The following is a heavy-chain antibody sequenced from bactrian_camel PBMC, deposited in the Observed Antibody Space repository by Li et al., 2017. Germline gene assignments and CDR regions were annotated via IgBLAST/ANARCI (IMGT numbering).Heavy chain of an antibody. J-gene: IGHJ4*01. CDR3: ATVHGGSWSGYNY. V-gene: IGHV3S1*01. CDR1: GLEFSRTC. Sequence: HVQLVESGGGLVQPGWSLRLSCAASGLEFSRTCVGWFRQAPGKARGGVARIDTVGGSIVYADSVKGRFTISQASAKNTLYLQMHSLKAEDTAVYYCATVHGGSWSGYNYWGQGTQVTVS. D-gene: IGHD6*01. CDR2: IDTVGGSI.